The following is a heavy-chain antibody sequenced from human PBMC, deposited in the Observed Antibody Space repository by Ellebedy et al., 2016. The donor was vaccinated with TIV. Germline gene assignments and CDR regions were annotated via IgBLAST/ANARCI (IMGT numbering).Heavy chain of an antibody. J-gene: IGHJ4*02. CDR2: IYPGDSDT. CDR1: GHTFSSYW. CDR3: AKHVECSSMNCYGAFGY. Sequence: GESLKISXKDSGHTFSSYWIGWVRQMPGKGLEWMGIIYPGDSDTRYSPSFQGQVTISADKSINTAYLQWSSLNASDTAMYYCAKHVECSSMNCYGAFGYWGQGTLVSVSS. D-gene: IGHD2-2*01. V-gene: IGHV5-51*01.